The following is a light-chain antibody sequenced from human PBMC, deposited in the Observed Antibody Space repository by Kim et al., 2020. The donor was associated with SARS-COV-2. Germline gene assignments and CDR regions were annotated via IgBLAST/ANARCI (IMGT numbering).Light chain of an antibody. J-gene: IGKJ1*01. Sequence: PAAIACVSSQSRLDSTGYYYLDWYLQKPGQSPQLLIYLGSNRASGVPDRFSGSGSGTDFTLKISRVEAEDVGVYYCMQALQTPLTFGQGTKVDIK. CDR3: MQALQTPLT. CDR2: LGS. V-gene: IGKV2-28*01. CDR1: QSRLDSTGYYY.